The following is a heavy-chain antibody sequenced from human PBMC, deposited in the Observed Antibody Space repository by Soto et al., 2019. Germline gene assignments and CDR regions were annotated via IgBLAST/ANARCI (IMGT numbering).Heavy chain of an antibody. CDR3: ARGRCSGGDCYFTYYFDF. D-gene: IGHD2-15*01. CDR2: INPSGGST. V-gene: IGHV1-46*01. J-gene: IGHJ4*02. Sequence: GASVKVSCKASGYTFTSYYMHWVRRAPGQGLEWMGIINPSGGSTSYAQKFQGRVTMTRDTSTSTVYLELTGLISEDTAMYYCARGRCSGGDCYFTYYFDFWGQGTLVTVSS. CDR1: GYTFTSYY.